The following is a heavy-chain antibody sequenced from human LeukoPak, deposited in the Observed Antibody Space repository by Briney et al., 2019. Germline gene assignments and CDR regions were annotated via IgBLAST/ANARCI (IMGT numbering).Heavy chain of an antibody. CDR3: ARGPEQDCALWSGYYTDYYYYMDV. D-gene: IGHD3-3*01. V-gene: IGHV4-34*01. Sequence: PSETLSLTCAVYGVSFSGYYWSWIPQPPGKGLEWMGEINHSGSTNYNPSLKSRVTISVDTCKNQFSLKLSSVTAADTAVYYCARGPEQDCALWSGYYTDYYYYMDVWGKGTTVPVSS. CDR2: INHSGST. CDR1: GVSFSGYY. J-gene: IGHJ6*03.